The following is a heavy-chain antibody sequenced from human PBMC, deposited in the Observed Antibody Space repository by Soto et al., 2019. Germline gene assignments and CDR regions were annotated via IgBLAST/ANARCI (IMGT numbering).Heavy chain of an antibody. J-gene: IGHJ4*02. Sequence: QVQLVQSGAEVKKPGASVNVSCRASGYSFTSYALHWVRQAPGQRLEWMGWIIAGNGNTKYSQQFQGRVTITSDTSATTAYMELSSLRSEDSAVYYCARDKGGVTSNAVFDYWGQGTLVTVSS. CDR1: GYSFTSYA. V-gene: IGHV1-3*01. D-gene: IGHD5-18*01. CDR3: ARDKGGVTSNAVFDY. CDR2: IIAGNGNT.